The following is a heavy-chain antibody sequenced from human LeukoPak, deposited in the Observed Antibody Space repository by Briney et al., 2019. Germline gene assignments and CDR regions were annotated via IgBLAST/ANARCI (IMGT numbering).Heavy chain of an antibody. V-gene: IGHV3-23*01. CDR3: ARVMGRYCSSTSCYVDY. CDR2: ISGSGGST. CDR1: GFTFSSYG. J-gene: IGHJ4*02. Sequence: PGGSLRLSCAASGFTFSSYGMSWVRQAPGKGLEWVSAISGSGGSTYCADSVKGRFTISRDNSKNTLYLQMNSLRAEDTAVYYCARVMGRYCSSTSCYVDYWGQGTLVTVSS. D-gene: IGHD2-2*01.